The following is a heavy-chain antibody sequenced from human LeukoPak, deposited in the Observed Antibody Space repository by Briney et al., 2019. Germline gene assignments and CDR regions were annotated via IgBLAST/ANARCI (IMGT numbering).Heavy chain of an antibody. V-gene: IGHV3-15*01. Sequence: NTGGSLRLSCAASGFTFSNAWMSWVRQAPGKGLEWVGRIKSKTDGGTTDYAAPVKGRFTISRDDSKNTLYLQMNSLKTEDTAVYYCTTWELKYRQTVDYWGQGTLVTVSS. J-gene: IGHJ4*02. CDR2: IKSKTDGGTT. D-gene: IGHD1-26*01. CDR3: TTWELKYRQTVDY. CDR1: GFTFSNAW.